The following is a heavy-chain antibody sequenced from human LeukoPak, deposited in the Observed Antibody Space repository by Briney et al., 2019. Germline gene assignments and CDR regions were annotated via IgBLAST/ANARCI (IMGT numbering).Heavy chain of an antibody. CDR2: IRYDGSNK. CDR1: GFTFSTYG. CDR3: AKGDNSGYSYYFDY. Sequence: AGGSLRLSCAASGFTFSTYGMHWVRQAPGKGLEWVAFIRYDGSNKFCADSVKGRFTISRDNSKSTLFLQMNSLRTADTAAYYCAKGDNSGYSYYFDYWGQGTLVTVSS. J-gene: IGHJ4*02. D-gene: IGHD3-22*01. V-gene: IGHV3-30*02.